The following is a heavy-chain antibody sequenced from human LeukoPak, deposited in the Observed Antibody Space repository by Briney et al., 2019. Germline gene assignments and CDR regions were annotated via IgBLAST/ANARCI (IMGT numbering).Heavy chain of an antibody. CDR2: ISYDGSNK. CDR1: GFTFSSYG. Sequence: GGSLRLTCAASGFTFSSYGMHWVRQAPGKGLEWVAVISYDGSNKYYADSVKGRFTISRDNSKNTLYLQMNSLRAEDTAVYYCAKGEITMVRGVIRGFYFDYWGQGTLVTVSS. D-gene: IGHD3-10*01. J-gene: IGHJ4*02. V-gene: IGHV3-30*18. CDR3: AKGEITMVRGVIRGFYFDY.